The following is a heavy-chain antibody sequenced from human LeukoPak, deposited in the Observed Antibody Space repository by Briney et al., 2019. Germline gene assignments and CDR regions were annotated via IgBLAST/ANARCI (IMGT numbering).Heavy chain of an antibody. V-gene: IGHV5-51*01. CDR1: GYSFTSYW. CDR2: IYPGDSDT. D-gene: IGHD2-8*01. CDR3: ARSPGYCTNGVCYTRYYYGMDV. J-gene: IGHJ6*02. Sequence: GESLKISCKGSGYSFTSYWIGWVRQVPGKGLEWMGIIYPGDSDTRYSPSFQGQVTISADKSISTAYLQWSSLKASDTAMYYCARSPGYCTNGVCYTRYYYGMDVWGQGTTVTVSS.